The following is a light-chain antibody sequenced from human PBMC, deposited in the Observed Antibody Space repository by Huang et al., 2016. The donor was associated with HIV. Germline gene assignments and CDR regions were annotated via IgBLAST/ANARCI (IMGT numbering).Light chain of an antibody. J-gene: IGKJ1*01. CDR3: QQYDSSPGT. Sequence: LSCRASQSVSSGYLAWYQKRPGQAHRLLIFGVSTRATGIPDRFSGSGSGTDFTLTISRLEPEDFAVYYCQQYDSSPGTFGQGTKVEIK. V-gene: IGKV3-20*01. CDR1: QSVSSGY. CDR2: GVS.